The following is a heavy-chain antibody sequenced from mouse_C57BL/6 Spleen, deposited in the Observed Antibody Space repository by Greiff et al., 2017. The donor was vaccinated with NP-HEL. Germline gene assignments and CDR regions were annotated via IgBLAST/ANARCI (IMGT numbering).Heavy chain of an antibody. CDR1: GYTFTSYW. Sequence: QVQLQQPGAELVKPGASVKMSCKASGYTFTSYWITWVKQRPGQGLEWIGDIYPGSGSPNYNEKFKSKATLTVDTSSSTAYMQLSSLTSEDSAVYYCARWIHYGSSYGYWYFDVWGTGTTVTVSS. D-gene: IGHD1-1*01. CDR3: ARWIHYGSSYGYWYFDV. CDR2: IYPGSGSP. J-gene: IGHJ1*03. V-gene: IGHV1-55*01.